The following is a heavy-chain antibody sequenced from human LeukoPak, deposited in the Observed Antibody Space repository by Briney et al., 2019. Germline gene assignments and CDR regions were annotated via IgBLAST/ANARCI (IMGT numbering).Heavy chain of an antibody. CDR2: ISSSSSYI. D-gene: IGHD6-19*01. Sequence: GGSLRLSCAAYGFTFSSYSLNWVRQAPGKGLEGVSSISSSSSYIYYADSVKGRFTIARDNAKNSLYLQMNSLRAEDTAVYYCARAEGSSGPVDYWGQGTLVTVSS. CDR3: ARAEGSSGPVDY. J-gene: IGHJ4*02. CDR1: GFTFSSYS. V-gene: IGHV3-21*01.